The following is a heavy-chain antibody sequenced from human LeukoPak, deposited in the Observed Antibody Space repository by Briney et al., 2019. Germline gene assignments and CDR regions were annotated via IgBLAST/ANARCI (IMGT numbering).Heavy chain of an antibody. CDR3: AKDLAIAY. CDR1: GFTFSSNW. V-gene: IGHV3-7*03. Sequence: GGSLRLSCAASGFTFSSNWMSWVRQAPGKRLEWVANIKQDGSEKYYVDSVKGRFTISRDNAKNSLYLQMNSLRAEDTAVYYCAKDLAIAYWGQGTLVTVSS. J-gene: IGHJ4*02. CDR2: IKQDGSEK. D-gene: IGHD2-15*01.